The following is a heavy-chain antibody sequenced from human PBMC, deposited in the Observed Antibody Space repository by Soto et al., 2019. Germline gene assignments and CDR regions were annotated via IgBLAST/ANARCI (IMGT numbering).Heavy chain of an antibody. CDR2: IKQDGSEK. Sequence: GGSVRLSCAASGFTFSSYWMTWVRQAPGKGLEWVANIKQDGSEKYYVDSVRGRFTMSRDNAKNSLYLQMNSLRAEDTAVYYCARVVGATQMDFDYWGQGTLVTVSS. CDR3: ARVVGATQMDFDY. CDR1: GFTFSSYW. J-gene: IGHJ4*02. V-gene: IGHV3-7*01. D-gene: IGHD1-26*01.